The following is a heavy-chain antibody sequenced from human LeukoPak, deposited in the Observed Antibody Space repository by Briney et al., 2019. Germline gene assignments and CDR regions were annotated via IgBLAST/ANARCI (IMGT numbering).Heavy chain of an antibody. CDR3: ARDLPGSGLYYYYGMDV. CDR1: GFTVSSNY. J-gene: IGHJ6*02. Sequence: PGGSLRLSCAAYGFTVSSNYMSWDRQAPGKGLEWVSVIYSGGSTYYADSVKGRFTISRDNSTTTLYLQMNSLRADDTAVYYCARDLPGSGLYYYYGMDVWGQGPTVTVSS. V-gene: IGHV3-53*01. D-gene: IGHD3-22*01. CDR2: IYSGGST.